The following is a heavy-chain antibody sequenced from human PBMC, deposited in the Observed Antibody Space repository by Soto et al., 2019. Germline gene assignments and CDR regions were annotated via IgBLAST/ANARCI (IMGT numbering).Heavy chain of an antibody. J-gene: IGHJ4*02. D-gene: IGHD1-26*01. CDR3: AKDLGGSYLGRYYFDY. Sequence: EVQLLESGGGLVQPGGSLRLSCAASGFTFSSYGMSWVRQAPGKGLEWVSAVSGSGGSTYYADPVKGRFTISRDNSKNTLYLQMNSLRAEDTAVYYCAKDLGGSYLGRYYFDYWGQGPLVTVSS. CDR2: VSGSGGST. V-gene: IGHV3-23*01. CDR1: GFTFSSYG.